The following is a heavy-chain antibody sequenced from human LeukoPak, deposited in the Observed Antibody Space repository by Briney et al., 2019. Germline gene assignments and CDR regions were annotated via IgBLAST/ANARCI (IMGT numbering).Heavy chain of an antibody. CDR1: GGPISSSSYY. V-gene: IGHV4-39*07. D-gene: IGHD2-15*01. CDR3: ARPVCSGGSCLKNWFDP. CDR2: IYYSGST. J-gene: IGHJ5*02. Sequence: PSETLPLTCTVSGGPISSSSYYWGWIRQPPGKGLEWIGSIYYSGSTYYNPSLKSRVTISVDTSKNQFSLKLSAVTAADTAVYYCARPVCSGGSCLKNWFDPWGQGTLVTVSS.